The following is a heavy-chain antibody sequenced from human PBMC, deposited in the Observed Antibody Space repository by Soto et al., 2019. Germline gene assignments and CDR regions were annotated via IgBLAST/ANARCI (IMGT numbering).Heavy chain of an antibody. CDR3: ARNVVVPAPAAFDI. V-gene: IGHV4-39*01. Sequence: TVSGGSISSSSYYWGWIRQPPGKGLEWIGSIYYSGNTYYNPSLKSRVTISVDTSKNQFSLKLISVTAADTAVYYCARNVVVPAPAAFDIWGQGTMVTVSS. D-gene: IGHD2-2*01. CDR2: IYYSGNT. CDR1: GGSISSSSYY. J-gene: IGHJ3*02.